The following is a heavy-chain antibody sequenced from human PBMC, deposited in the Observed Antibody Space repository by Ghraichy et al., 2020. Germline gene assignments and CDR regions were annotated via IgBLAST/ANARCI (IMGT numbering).Heavy chain of an antibody. J-gene: IGHJ3*02. D-gene: IGHD4-23*01. CDR3: ARGGLRWYAFDI. CDR2: IIPIFGTA. Sequence: SVKVSCKASGGTFSSYAISWVRQAPGQGLEWMGGIIPIFGTANYAQKFQGRVTITTDESTSTAYMELNSLRSEDTAVYYCARGGLRWYAFDIWGQGTMVTVSS. CDR1: GGTFSSYA. V-gene: IGHV1-69*05.